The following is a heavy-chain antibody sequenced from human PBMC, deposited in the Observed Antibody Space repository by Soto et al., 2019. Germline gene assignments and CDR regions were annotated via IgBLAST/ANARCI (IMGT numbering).Heavy chain of an antibody. CDR3: TGITWFRGMDV. CDR1: GDSVSSNSAA. Sequence: HSQTLSLTCVISGDSVSSNSAAWNLIRQSPSRGLEWLGRTYYKSKWNNDYALSVKSRITINPDTSKNQFSLHLYSVTPEDTAVYYCTGITWFRGMDVWGQGTPVTVSS. V-gene: IGHV6-1*01. D-gene: IGHD3-10*01. CDR2: TYYKSKWNN. J-gene: IGHJ6*02.